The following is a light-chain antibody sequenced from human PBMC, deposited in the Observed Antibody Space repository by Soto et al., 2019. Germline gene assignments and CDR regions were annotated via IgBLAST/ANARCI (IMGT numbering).Light chain of an antibody. CDR1: SSDVGGYKY. Sequence: QLVLTQPASVSGSPGQSITISCTGTSSDVGGYKYVSWYQQHPGKAPKLMLYDVSNRPSGVSNRFSGSKSGNTASLTISGLQAEDEADYYCSSYTSGTTPYVFGTGTKVTVL. CDR3: SSYTSGTTPYV. CDR2: DVS. V-gene: IGLV2-14*03. J-gene: IGLJ1*01.